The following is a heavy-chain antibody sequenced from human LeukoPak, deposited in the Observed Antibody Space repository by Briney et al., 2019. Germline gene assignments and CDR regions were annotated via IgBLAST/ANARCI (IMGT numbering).Heavy chain of an antibody. CDR1: GFTFSSYG. Sequence: GGSLRLSCAASGFTFSSYGMHSVRQAPGKGLEWVAFIRYDGSNKYYADSVKGRFTISRDNSKNTLYLQMNSLRAEDTAVYYCAKGWRGQYQLSNDFDYWGQGTLVTVSS. J-gene: IGHJ4*02. D-gene: IGHD2-2*01. V-gene: IGHV3-30*02. CDR3: AKGWRGQYQLSNDFDY. CDR2: IRYDGSNK.